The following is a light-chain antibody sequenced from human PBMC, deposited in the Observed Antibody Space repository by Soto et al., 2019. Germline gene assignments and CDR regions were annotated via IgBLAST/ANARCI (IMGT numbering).Light chain of an antibody. CDR3: QQYHNSPLT. CDR2: GAS. J-gene: IGKJ1*01. CDR1: QSVSSN. V-gene: IGKV3D-15*01. Sequence: EIVMTQSPATLSVSPGERATLSCRASQSVSSNLAWYQQKPGQAPRVLIYGASSRTTGIPDRFSGSGSGTDFTLTISRLEPEDFAVYYCQQYHNSPLTFGQGTKVDI.